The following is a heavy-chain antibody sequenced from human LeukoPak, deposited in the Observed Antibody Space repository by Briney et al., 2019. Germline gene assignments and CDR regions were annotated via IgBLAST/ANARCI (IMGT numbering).Heavy chain of an antibody. CDR1: GYTFTRYG. J-gene: IGHJ4*02. V-gene: IGHV1-18*01. D-gene: IGHD2-21*02. CDR2: ISAYNGNT. CDR3: AREQRDYCGGDCYSGHFDY. Sequence: GASVKVSCKASGYTFTRYGISWVRQAPGQGLEWMGWISAYNGNTNYAQKLQGRVTMTTDTSTSTAYMEMRSLRSDDTAVYYCAREQRDYCGGDCYSGHFDYWGQGTLVTVSS.